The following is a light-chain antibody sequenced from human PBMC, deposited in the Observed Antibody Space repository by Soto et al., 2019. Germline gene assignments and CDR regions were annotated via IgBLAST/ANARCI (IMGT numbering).Light chain of an antibody. CDR3: QQYNNWPRT. CDR2: GAS. CDR1: QSVSNN. V-gene: IGKV3-15*01. J-gene: IGKJ1*01. Sequence: EIVMTQSPATLSVSPGDRATLSCRASQSVSNNLAWYQQKPGQAPRLLIYGASTRATGIPARFSGSGSGTEFTLTISSLQSADFAVYYCQQYNNWPRTFGQGTKVEIK.